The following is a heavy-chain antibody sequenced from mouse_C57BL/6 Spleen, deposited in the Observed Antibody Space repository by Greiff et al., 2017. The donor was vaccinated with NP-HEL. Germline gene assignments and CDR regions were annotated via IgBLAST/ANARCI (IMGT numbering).Heavy chain of an antibody. V-gene: IGHV1-69*01. J-gene: IGHJ4*01. CDR3: ARSTGTRAMDY. CDR1: GYTFTSYW. CDR2: IDPSDSYT. D-gene: IGHD4-1*01. Sequence: QVQLQQPGAELVMPGASVKLSCKASGYTFTSYWMHRVKQRPGQGLEWIGEIDPSDSYTNYNQKFKGKSTLTVDKSSSTAYMQLSSLTSEDSAVYYCARSTGTRAMDYWGQGTSVTVSS.